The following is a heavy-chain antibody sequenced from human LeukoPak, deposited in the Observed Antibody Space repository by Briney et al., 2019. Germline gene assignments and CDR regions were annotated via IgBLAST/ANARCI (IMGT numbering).Heavy chain of an antibody. D-gene: IGHD3/OR15-3a*01. J-gene: IGHJ4*02. CDR3: ASVDSGTAYLRYDY. V-gene: IGHV1-2*02. CDR2: IKPNTSVT. CDR1: RHTLTGHY. Sequence: GASPKLSYPAHRHTLTGHYYNAMCRAPGQGLQSMAWIKPNTSVTNFAQKFQGRVTLTRDTSISTAYMELSRLTSDDTAIYYCASVDSGTAYLRYDYWGQGTLVTVSS.